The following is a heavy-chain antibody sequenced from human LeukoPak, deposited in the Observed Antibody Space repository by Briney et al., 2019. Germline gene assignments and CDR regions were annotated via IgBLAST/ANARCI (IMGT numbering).Heavy chain of an antibody. J-gene: IGHJ3*01. V-gene: IGHV4-4*07. Sequence: SETLSLTCTVSGGSISSYYWSWIRQPAGKRLEWIGRIYTSGGTNYNPSLKSRVTMSVDKSKNQISLNLASLTAADTALYYCAGRGSSSGTFDVWGPGTFVTVSS. CDR1: GGSISSYY. CDR2: IYTSGGT. CDR3: AGRGSSSGTFDV. D-gene: IGHD2-2*01.